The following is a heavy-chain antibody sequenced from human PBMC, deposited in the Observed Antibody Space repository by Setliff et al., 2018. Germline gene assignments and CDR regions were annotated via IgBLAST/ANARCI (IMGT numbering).Heavy chain of an antibody. Sequence: ASVKVSCKASGYTFTIYAIHWVRQAPGQRLEWMGWINAGNGNTKYSQKFQGRVTITRDTSASTVFLELSTLRSEDTAVYYCTRVPVVGATKLYWFDPWGQGTLVTVSS. CDR1: GYTFTIYA. D-gene: IGHD1-26*01. V-gene: IGHV1-3*01. J-gene: IGHJ5*02. CDR3: TRVPVVGATKLYWFDP. CDR2: INAGNGNT.